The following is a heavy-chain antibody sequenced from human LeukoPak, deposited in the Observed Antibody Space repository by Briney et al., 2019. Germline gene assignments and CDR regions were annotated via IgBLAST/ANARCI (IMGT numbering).Heavy chain of an antibody. V-gene: IGHV3-7*03. CDR1: GFTFSSYW. Sequence: PGGSLRLSCAASGFTFSSYWMSWVRQAPGKGLEWVANIKQDGSEKYYVDSVKGRFTISRDNAKNSLYLQMNSLRAEDTAVYYCVSVGYSSGWGGGDYWGQGTLVTVSS. J-gene: IGHJ4*02. CDR2: IKQDGSEK. CDR3: VSVGYSSGWGGGDY. D-gene: IGHD6-19*01.